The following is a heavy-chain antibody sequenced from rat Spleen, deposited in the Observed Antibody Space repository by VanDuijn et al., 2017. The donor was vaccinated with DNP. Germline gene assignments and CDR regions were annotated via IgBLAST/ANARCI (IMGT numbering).Heavy chain of an antibody. J-gene: IGHJ1*01. Sequence: EVRLQESGPGLVKPSQSLSLTCSVTGYSITSNYWGWIRKFPGNKMEYIGHISYSGSTNYNPSLKSRFSITRDTSKNQFFLQLNSVTTEDTATYYCARIGGPGYNWYFDFWGPGTMVTVSS. CDR1: GYSITSNY. D-gene: IGHD1-4*01. CDR2: ISYSGST. CDR3: ARIGGPGYNWYFDF. V-gene: IGHV3-1*01.